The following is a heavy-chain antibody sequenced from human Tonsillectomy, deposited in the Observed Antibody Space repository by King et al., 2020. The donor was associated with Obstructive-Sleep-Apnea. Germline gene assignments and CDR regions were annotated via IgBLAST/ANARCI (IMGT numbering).Heavy chain of an antibody. D-gene: IGHD6-19*01. CDR2: ISSDGSVT. CDR1: GFTFSSYW. Sequence: VQLVESGGGLVQPGGSLRLSCAASGFTFSSYWMHWVRQSPGKGLLWVSRISSDGSVTTYADFVKGRFSLSRDDAQHTMYLQMNSLSGDDTAVYYCVRAVAGFGDYWGQGTLVTVSS. J-gene: IGHJ4*02. CDR3: VRAVAGFGDY. V-gene: IGHV3-74*01.